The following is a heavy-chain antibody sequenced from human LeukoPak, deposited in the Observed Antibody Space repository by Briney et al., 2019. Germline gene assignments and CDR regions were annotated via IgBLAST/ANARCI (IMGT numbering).Heavy chain of an antibody. Sequence: GGSLPPSCEASGFTFSTYAMHWFRQAPRKELARMAVISYDGSNKYYADSVKGRFTVSRDDSKNTLSLQMNSLRAEDTAVYYCARVRASRHDYGDFDYWGQGTLITVSS. J-gene: IGHJ4*02. CDR1: GFTFSTYA. CDR2: ISYDGSNK. CDR3: ARVRASRHDYGDFDY. D-gene: IGHD4-17*01. V-gene: IGHV3-30-3*01.